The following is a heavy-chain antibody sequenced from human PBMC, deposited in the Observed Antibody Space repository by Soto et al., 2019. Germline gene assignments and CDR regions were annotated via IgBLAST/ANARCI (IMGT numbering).Heavy chain of an antibody. CDR1: GFTFSNYT. V-gene: IGHV3-30*04. D-gene: IGHD3-10*01. CDR3: AGRSGSSDY. Sequence: HPGGSLRLSGAASGFTFSNYTMHWVRQAPGKGLEWVALISYDEIDKYFADAVKGRFTISRDNSKNTLYLQMDSLRAEDTAVYYCAGRSGSSDYWGRGTLVT. J-gene: IGHJ4*02. CDR2: ISYDEIDK.